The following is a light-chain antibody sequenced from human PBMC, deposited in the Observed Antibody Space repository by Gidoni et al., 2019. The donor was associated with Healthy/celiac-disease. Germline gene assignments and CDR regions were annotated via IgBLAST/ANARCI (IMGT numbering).Light chain of an antibody. CDR2: AAS. CDR1: QSISSY. CDR3: QQSYSTPPYT. Sequence: DIQMTQSPSSLSASGGDRVTITGRASQSISSYLNWYQQKSGKAPKLLIYAASSLQSWVPSRFIGSGSWTDFTLTISSRQPEAFATFYCQQSYSTPPYTFGQGTKLEIK. J-gene: IGKJ2*01. V-gene: IGKV1-39*01.